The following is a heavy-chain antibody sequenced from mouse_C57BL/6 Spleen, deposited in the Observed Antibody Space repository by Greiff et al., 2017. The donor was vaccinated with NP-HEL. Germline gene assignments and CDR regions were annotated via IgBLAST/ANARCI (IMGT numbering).Heavy chain of an antibody. CDR1: GYAFSSSW. Sequence: QVQLQQSGPELVKPGASVKISCKASGYAFSSSWMNWVKQRPGKGLEWIGRIYPGDGDTNYNGKFKGKATLTADKSSSTAYMQLSSLTSEDSAVYFCARVAETWGSSLWYFDVWGTGTTVTVSS. CDR3: ARVAETWGSSLWYFDV. J-gene: IGHJ1*03. D-gene: IGHD1-1*01. CDR2: IYPGDGDT. V-gene: IGHV1-82*01.